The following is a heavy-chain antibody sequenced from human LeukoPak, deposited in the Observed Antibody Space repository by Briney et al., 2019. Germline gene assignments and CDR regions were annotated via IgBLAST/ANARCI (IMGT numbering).Heavy chain of an antibody. CDR2: INPNSGGT. V-gene: IGHV1-2*02. D-gene: IGHD4-17*01. CDR3: ARGLTTVTALYFFDY. J-gene: IGHJ4*02. CDR1: GYTFTGYY. Sequence: GASVKVSCKASGYTFTGYYMHWVRQAPGQGLEWMGWINPNSGGTNSAQKFQGRVTMTRDTSISTAYMELTRLRSDDTAVYYCARGLTTVTALYFFDYWGQGTLVTVSS.